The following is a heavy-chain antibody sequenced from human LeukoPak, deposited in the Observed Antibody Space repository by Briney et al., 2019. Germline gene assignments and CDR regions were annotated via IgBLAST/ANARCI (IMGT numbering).Heavy chain of an antibody. CDR2: INPNSGGT. D-gene: IGHD3-10*01. J-gene: IGHJ5*02. Sequence: ASVKVSCKASGYTFTGYYMHWVRQAPGQGLEWMGWINPNSGGTNYAQKFQGRVTMTRDTSISTAYMELSRLRSDDTAVYYCARLSPIGSWFDPWGQGTLVTVSS. CDR3: ARLSPIGSWFDP. CDR1: GYTFTGYY. V-gene: IGHV1-2*02.